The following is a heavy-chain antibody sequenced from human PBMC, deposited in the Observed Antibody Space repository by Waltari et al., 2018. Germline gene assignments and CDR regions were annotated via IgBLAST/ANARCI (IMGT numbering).Heavy chain of an antibody. V-gene: IGHV4-39*07. CDR1: GGSISSSSYY. D-gene: IGHD6-19*01. Sequence: QLQLQESGPGLVKPSETLSLTCTVSGGSISSSSYYWGWIRQPPGKGLEWIGSIYYRGSTYYNPSLKSRVTISVDTSKNQFSLKLSSVTAADTAVYYCARQEQGLVYAFDIWGQGTMVTVSS. CDR2: IYYRGST. J-gene: IGHJ3*02. CDR3: ARQEQGLVYAFDI.